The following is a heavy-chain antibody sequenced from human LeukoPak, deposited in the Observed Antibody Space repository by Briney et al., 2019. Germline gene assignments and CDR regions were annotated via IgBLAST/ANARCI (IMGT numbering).Heavy chain of an antibody. CDR1: GFTFSSYT. V-gene: IGHV3-21*01. CDR3: ARGQWPDY. J-gene: IGHJ4*02. D-gene: IGHD6-19*01. CDR2: ISSSSANV. Sequence: GGSLRLSCAASGFTFSSYTMNWVRQAPGKGLECVSSISSSSANVYNADSAKGRFTISRDNAKNSLYLQMDSLRVEDTAVYYCARGQWPDYWGQGTLVTVSS.